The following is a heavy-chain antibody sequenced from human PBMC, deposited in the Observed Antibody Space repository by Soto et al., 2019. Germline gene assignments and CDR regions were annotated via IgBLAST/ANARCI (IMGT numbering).Heavy chain of an antibody. Sequence: EVQLVESWGGLVQPGGSLRLSCAASGFTVSSYRMSWVRQAPGKGLEWVSVIDTAGSADFADSVKGRFTISRDNSKNTLYLQMSSLRAEDTAVYYCARVHSSSSHYFEYWGQGTRLTVSS. CDR3: ARVHSSSSHYFEY. J-gene: IGHJ4*02. CDR2: IDTAGSA. CDR1: GFTVSSYR. V-gene: IGHV3-66*01. D-gene: IGHD6-13*01.